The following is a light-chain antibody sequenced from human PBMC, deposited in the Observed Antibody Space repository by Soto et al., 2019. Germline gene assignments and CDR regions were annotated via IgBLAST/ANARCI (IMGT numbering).Light chain of an antibody. V-gene: IGKV3-20*01. J-gene: IGKJ2*01. CDR3: QQYGRSPMFS. Sequence: EIVLTQSPGTLSLSPGERATLFCRASQSVSSNYLAWYQQKPGQAPRLLIYGASKGAAGISDRFSGGGSETDFILSISRLEPEDFSVYFCQQYGRSPMFSFGQGTKLDVK. CDR1: QSVSSNY. CDR2: GAS.